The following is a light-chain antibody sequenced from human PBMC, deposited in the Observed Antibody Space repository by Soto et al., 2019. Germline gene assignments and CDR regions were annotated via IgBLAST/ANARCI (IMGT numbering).Light chain of an antibody. CDR3: QSYDSTLSGVI. Sequence: QSVLTQPPSVSGAPGQRVTISCTGSRSNIGAGYDVHWYQHLPGRAPKLLVSGNCDRPSGVPDRFSVSKSGPSASLAITGLQADDEAEYYCQSYDSTLSGVIFGGGTKLTVL. CDR1: RSNIGAGYD. J-gene: IGLJ2*01. V-gene: IGLV1-40*01. CDR2: GNC.